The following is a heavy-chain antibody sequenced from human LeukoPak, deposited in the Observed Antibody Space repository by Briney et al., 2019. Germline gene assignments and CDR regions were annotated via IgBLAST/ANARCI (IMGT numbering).Heavy chain of an antibody. V-gene: IGHV4-59*08. D-gene: IGHD3-10*01. Sequence: GSLRLSCEASGFSFTNAWMNWVRLAPGKGLEWIAYMSYSGTTNYNPSLKSRVTISVDTSKKQFSLKLSSVTAADTAVYYCARHEGKLWFGETAMNYWGQGTLVTVSS. J-gene: IGHJ4*02. CDR1: GFSFTNAW. CDR2: MSYSGTT. CDR3: ARHEGKLWFGETAMNY.